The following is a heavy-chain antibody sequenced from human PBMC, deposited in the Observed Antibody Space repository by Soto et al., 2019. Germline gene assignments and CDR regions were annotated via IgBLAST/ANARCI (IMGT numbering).Heavy chain of an antibody. V-gene: IGHV4-31*03. CDR1: GGSISSGGYY. CDR3: ARVHYYDSSGYPLGPLFDY. CDR2: IYYSGST. J-gene: IGHJ4*02. Sequence: LSLTCTVSGGSISSGGYYWSWIRQHPGKGLEWIGYIYYSGSTYYNPSLKSRVTMSVDTSKNQFSLKLSSVTAADTAVYYCARVHYYDSSGYPLGPLFDYWGQGTLVTVSS. D-gene: IGHD3-22*01.